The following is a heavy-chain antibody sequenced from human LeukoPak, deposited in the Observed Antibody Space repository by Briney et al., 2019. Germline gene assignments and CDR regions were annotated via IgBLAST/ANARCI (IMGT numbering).Heavy chain of an antibody. CDR1: GGTFSSYA. CDR3: AREAPAYYYDSGGYPGNYYFDY. J-gene: IGHJ4*02. CDR2: IIPIFGTA. D-gene: IGHD3-22*01. Sequence: ASVKVSCKASGGTFSSYAISWVRQAPGQRREWMGGIIPIFGTANYAQKFQGRVTITTDESTSTAYMELSSLRSEDTAVYHCAREAPAYYYDSGGYPGNYYFDYWGQGTLVTVSS. V-gene: IGHV1-69*05.